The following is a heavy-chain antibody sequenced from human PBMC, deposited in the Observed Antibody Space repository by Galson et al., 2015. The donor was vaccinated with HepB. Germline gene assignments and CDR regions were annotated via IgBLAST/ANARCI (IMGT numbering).Heavy chain of an antibody. CDR3: AKRQRFFDWSDAFDI. D-gene: IGHD3-9*01. J-gene: IGHJ3*02. CDR2: ISGSGGST. V-gene: IGHV3-23*01. CDR1: GFTFSTYA. Sequence: SLRLSCAASGFTFSTYAMNWVRQAPGKGLEWVSTISGSGGSTYYADSLKGRFTISRDNSKNTLYLQMNSLRAEDTAVYYCAKRQRFFDWSDAFDIWGQGPMVTVSS.